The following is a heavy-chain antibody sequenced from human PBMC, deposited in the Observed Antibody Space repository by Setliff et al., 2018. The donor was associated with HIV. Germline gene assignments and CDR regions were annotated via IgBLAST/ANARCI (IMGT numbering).Heavy chain of an antibody. CDR2: VNHSGST. V-gene: IGHV4-34*01. Sequence: PSETLSLTCAVYGGSFSGYYWSWIRQPPGKGLEWIGEVNHSGSTNYNPSLKSRVTISVDTSKNQFSLKLSSVTAADTAVYYCAIHRPYYYDSSGHYYEGIIDYWGQGTLVTVSS. CDR1: GGSFSGYY. J-gene: IGHJ4*02. CDR3: AIHRPYYYDSSGHYYEGIIDY. D-gene: IGHD3-22*01.